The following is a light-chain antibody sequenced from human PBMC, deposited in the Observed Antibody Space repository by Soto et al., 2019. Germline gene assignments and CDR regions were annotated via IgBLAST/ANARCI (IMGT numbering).Light chain of an antibody. Sequence: QSALTQPRSVSGSPGQSVTISCTGTSSDVGTYNYVSWYQQHPGKAPKLMIYDVSQRPSGVPDRFSGSKSGNTASLTISGLQGEDESDYYRCPYAGSYTSVFGGGTQLTVL. V-gene: IGLV2-11*01. CDR1: SSDVGTYNY. J-gene: IGLJ2*01. CDR3: CPYAGSYTSV. CDR2: DVS.